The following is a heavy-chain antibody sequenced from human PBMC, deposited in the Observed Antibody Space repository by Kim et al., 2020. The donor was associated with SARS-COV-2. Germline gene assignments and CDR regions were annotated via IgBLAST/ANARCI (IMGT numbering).Heavy chain of an antibody. CDR3: ASGDGYNPYYYYGMDV. D-gene: IGHD5-12*01. CDR1: GFTFSSYE. CDR2: ISSSGSTI. J-gene: IGHJ6*02. Sequence: GGSLRLSCAASGFTFSSYEMNWVRQAPGKGLEWVSYISSSGSTIYYADSVKGRFTISRDNAKNSLYLQMNSLRAEDTAVYYCASGDGYNPYYYYGMDVWGQGTTVTVSS. V-gene: IGHV3-48*03.